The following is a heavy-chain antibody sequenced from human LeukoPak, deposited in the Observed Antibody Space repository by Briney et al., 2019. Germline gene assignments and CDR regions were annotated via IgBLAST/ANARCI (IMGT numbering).Heavy chain of an antibody. V-gene: IGHV3-48*03. D-gene: IGHD2-2*02. Sequence: GGSLRLSCAASGFTFSSYEMNWVRQAPGKGLEWVSYISSSGSTIYYADSVKGRFTISRDNAKNTLYLQMNSLGVEDTAVFYCARAPAGPRYNYYYMDVWGKGTTVTVSS. CDR2: ISSSGSTI. CDR3: ARAPAGPRYNYYYMDV. CDR1: GFTFSSYE. J-gene: IGHJ6*03.